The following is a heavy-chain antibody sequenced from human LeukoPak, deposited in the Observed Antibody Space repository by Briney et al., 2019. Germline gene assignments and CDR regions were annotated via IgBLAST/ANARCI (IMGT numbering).Heavy chain of an antibody. CDR3: ARGGLYGDYELEY. D-gene: IGHD4-17*01. CDR2: ISWNSGTI. CDR1: GFTFDDYV. J-gene: IGHJ4*02. Sequence: SLRLSCAASGFTFDDYVMNWVRQAPGKGLEWVSGISWNSGTIGYADSVKGRFTISRDNAKNSLYLQMNSLRAEDTAVYYCARGGLYGDYELEYWGQGTLVTVSS. V-gene: IGHV3-9*01.